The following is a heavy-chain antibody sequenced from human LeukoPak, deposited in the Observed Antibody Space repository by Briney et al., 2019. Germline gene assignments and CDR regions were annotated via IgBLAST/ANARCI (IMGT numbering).Heavy chain of an antibody. CDR1: VFSFCSNS. V-gene: IGHV3-21*01. J-gene: IGHJ4*02. CDR3: GRIAAAGTLRDY. Sequence: GGSLRVSCAASVFSFCSNSMNSVRQTPGRGVGWVSSISSSSSYIYYAESVKGRFTISRNNAKNPLYWKMTSRRAEATAVNYCGRIAAAGTLRDYWGQGTPITVSS. D-gene: IGHD6-13*01. CDR2: ISSSSSYI.